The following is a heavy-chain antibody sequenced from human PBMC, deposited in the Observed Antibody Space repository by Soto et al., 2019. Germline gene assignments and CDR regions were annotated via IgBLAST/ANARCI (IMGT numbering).Heavy chain of an antibody. Sequence: PSETLSLTCTVSGGSISSGGYYWSWIRQHPGKGLEWIGYIYYSGSTYYNPSLKSRVTISVDTSKNQFSLKLSSVTAADTAVYYCAREGLGYSSSWYAIGSGWFDPWGQGTLVTVSS. CDR2: IYYSGST. J-gene: IGHJ5*02. V-gene: IGHV4-31*03. CDR1: GGSISSGGYY. D-gene: IGHD6-13*01. CDR3: AREGLGYSSSWYAIGSGWFDP.